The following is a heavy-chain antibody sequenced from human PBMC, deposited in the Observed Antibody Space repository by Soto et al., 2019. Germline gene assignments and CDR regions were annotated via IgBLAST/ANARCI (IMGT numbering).Heavy chain of an antibody. CDR1: GGSFSGYY. J-gene: IGHJ4*02. V-gene: IGHV4-34*01. CDR3: ARAHSSSSY. CDR2: INHSGST. D-gene: IGHD6-13*01. Sequence: PSETLSLTCAVYGGSFSGYYWSWIRQPPGKGLEWIGEINHSGSTNYNPSLKSRVTISVDTSKNQFSLKLSSVTAADTAVYYCARAHSSSSYWGQGTLVTVS.